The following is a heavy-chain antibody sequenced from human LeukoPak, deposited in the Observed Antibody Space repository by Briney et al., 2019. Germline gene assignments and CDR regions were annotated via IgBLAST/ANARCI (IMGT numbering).Heavy chain of an antibody. J-gene: IGHJ4*02. D-gene: IGHD5-12*01. CDR3: AKVVSGYHFDY. Sequence: GGSLRLSCAASGFTFSSYGMSWVRRAPGKGPEWVSGISGSAGNTYYADSVKGRFTISRDNSQNTLYLQMNTLRAEDTAVYYCAKVVSGYHFDYWGQGTLVTVSS. CDR1: GFTFSSYG. V-gene: IGHV3-23*01. CDR2: ISGSAGNT.